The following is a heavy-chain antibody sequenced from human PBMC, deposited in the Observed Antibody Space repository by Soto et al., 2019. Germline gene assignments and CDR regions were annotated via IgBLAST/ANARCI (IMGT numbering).Heavy chain of an antibody. CDR3: ARGRYCLTGRCFPNWFNS. CDR2: IYKSTTT. Sequence: SETLSLTCSVSGDSISTVDYFWAWIRQPPGQALEYIGYIYKSTTTYYNPSFEGRVAISLDTSKSQFSPTVTSVTAADTAVYFCARGRYCLTGRCFPNWFNSWGQGTLVTVSS. J-gene: IGHJ5*01. D-gene: IGHD2-15*01. V-gene: IGHV4-30-4*01. CDR1: GDSISTVDYF.